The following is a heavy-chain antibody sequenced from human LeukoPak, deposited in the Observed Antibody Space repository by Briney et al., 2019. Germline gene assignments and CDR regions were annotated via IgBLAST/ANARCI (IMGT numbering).Heavy chain of an antibody. CDR2: INTDASIT. J-gene: IGHJ4*01. CDR3: ANYPSYYFDY. V-gene: IGHV3-74*01. D-gene: IGHD3-10*01. Sequence: GGSQTLLFGLSGYTLSVYHMLWLRQAPGKGLVWVSRINTDASITSYADSVRGRFTISRDNPKNTRYLQMNSLRAEDTAVYYCANYPSYYFDYGG. CDR1: GYTLSVYH.